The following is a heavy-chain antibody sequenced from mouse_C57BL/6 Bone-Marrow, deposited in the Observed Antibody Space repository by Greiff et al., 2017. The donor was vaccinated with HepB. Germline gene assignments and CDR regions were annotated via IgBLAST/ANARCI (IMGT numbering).Heavy chain of an antibody. J-gene: IGHJ3*01. CDR1: GYTFTSYW. V-gene: IGHV1-69*01. D-gene: IGHD2-3*01. CDR2: IDPSDSYT. CDR3: ARSDGYRTY. Sequence: QVQLQQPGAELVMPGASVKLSCKASGYTFTSYWMHWVKQRPGQGLEWIGEIDPSDSYTNYNQKFKGKSTLTVDKSSSTAYMQLSSLTSEDSAVYYCARSDGYRTYWGQETLVTVSA.